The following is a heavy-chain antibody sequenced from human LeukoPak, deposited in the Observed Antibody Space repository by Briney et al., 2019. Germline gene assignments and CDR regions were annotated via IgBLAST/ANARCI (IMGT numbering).Heavy chain of an antibody. V-gene: IGHV3-30-3*01. Sequence: PGGSLRLSCAASGFTFSNSAMHWVRQAPGKGLEGVAVTSYDEVNKYYADSVKGRFSISRDNSKNTLYLQMNSLRAEDTAVYYCARDYKWGQALDYWGQGTLVTVSS. CDR3: ARDYKWGQALDY. CDR2: TSYDEVNK. D-gene: IGHD1-1*01. J-gene: IGHJ4*02. CDR1: GFTFSNSA.